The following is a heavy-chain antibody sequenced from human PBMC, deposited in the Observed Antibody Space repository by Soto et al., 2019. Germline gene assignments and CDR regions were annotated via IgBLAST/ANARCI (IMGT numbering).Heavy chain of an antibody. Sequence: QVQLQESGPGLAKPSQTLSLTCSVSGGSISSGDYYWSWIRQPPGKGLERLGSIYYSGSTYYNPSLTRRVTISVDTSKTQFSPKRSSVTAADTPVYYCARDHYCDYEDNNWFDPWGQGTLVTVSS. CDR2: IYYSGST. D-gene: IGHD4-17*01. J-gene: IGHJ5*02. CDR3: ARDHYCDYEDNNWFDP. CDR1: GGSISSGDYY. V-gene: IGHV4-30-4*01.